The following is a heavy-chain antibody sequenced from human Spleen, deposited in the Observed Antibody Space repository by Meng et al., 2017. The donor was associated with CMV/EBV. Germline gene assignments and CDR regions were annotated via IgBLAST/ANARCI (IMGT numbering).Heavy chain of an antibody. J-gene: IGHJ4*02. CDR3: ASTTTWGKYFDY. CDR2: IIPIYGTA. V-gene: IGHV1-69*05. D-gene: IGHD4-17*01. Sequence: CKASGCTFSSYAISWVRQAPGQGLEWMGGIIPIYGTANYAQKFLGRVTITTDESTTAAYMELSSLRSEDTAVYYCASTTTWGKYFDYWGQGTLVTVSS. CDR1: GCTFSSYA.